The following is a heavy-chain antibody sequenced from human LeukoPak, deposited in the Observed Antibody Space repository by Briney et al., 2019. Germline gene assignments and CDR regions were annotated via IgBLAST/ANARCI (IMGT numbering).Heavy chain of an antibody. CDR2: IWYDGSNK. J-gene: IGHJ6*04. Sequence: GSLRLSCAASGLTFSTYGMHWVRQAPGKGLEWVAVIWYDGSNKYYADSVKGRFTISRDNSKDTLYLQMNSLRAEDTAVYYCARDLVIAAAGTKFYYYYGMDVWGKGTTVTVSP. CDR1: GLTFSTYG. CDR3: ARDLVIAAAGTKFYYYYGMDV. D-gene: IGHD6-13*01. V-gene: IGHV3-33*01.